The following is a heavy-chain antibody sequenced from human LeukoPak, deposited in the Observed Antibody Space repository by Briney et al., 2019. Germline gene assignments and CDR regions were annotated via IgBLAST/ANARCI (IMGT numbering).Heavy chain of an antibody. CDR2: ISWDGGST. CDR3: AKDMIPRGSGYYFQASDY. J-gene: IGHJ4*02. CDR1: GFTFYDYA. D-gene: IGHD3-22*01. Sequence: GGSLRLSCAASGFTFYDYAMHWVRQAPGKGLEWVSLISWDGGSTYYADSVKGRFTISRDNSKNSLYLQMNSLRAEDTALYYCAKDMIPRGSGYYFQASDYWGQGTLVTVSS. V-gene: IGHV3-43D*03.